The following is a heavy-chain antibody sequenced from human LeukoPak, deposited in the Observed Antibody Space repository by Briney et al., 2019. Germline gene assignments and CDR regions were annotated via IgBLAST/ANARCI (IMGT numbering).Heavy chain of an antibody. J-gene: IGHJ4*02. CDR1: GGSISSGGYY. CDR3: ARVKVAYCSGGIAEAPCSRQYYFDY. CDR2: IYYSGST. V-gene: IGHV4-31*03. Sequence: SETLSLTCTVSGGSISSGGYYWSWIRQHPGKGLEWIGYIYYSGSTYYNPSLKSRVTISVDTSKNQFSLKLSSVTAADTAVYYCARVKVAYCSGGIAEAPCSRQYYFDYWGQGTLVTVSS. D-gene: IGHD2-15*01.